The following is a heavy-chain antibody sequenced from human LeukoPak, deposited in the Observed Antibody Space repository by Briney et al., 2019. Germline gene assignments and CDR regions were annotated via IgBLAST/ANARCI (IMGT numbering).Heavy chain of an antibody. CDR1: GGTFSSYT. J-gene: IGHJ4*02. Sequence: SVKVSCKASGGTFSSYTISWVRQAPGQGLEWTGRIIPILGIANYAQKFQGRVTITADKSTSTAYMELSSLRSEDTAVYYCARAGCSSTSCPTEFDYWGQGTLVTVSS. V-gene: IGHV1-69*02. D-gene: IGHD2-2*01. CDR3: ARAGCSSTSCPTEFDY. CDR2: IIPILGIA.